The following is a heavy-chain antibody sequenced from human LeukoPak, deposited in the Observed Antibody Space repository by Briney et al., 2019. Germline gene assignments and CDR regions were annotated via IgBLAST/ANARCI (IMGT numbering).Heavy chain of an antibody. Sequence: ASVKVSCKASGYTFTSYDINWVRQATGQGLEWMGWMNPNSGNTGYAQKFQGRVTMTRDTSTSTVYMELSSLRSEDTAVYYCARVATVRTSPIDCWGQGTLVTVSS. J-gene: IGHJ4*02. V-gene: IGHV1-8*02. CDR1: GYTFTSYD. CDR2: MNPNSGNT. CDR3: ARVATVRTSPIDC. D-gene: IGHD2-8*01.